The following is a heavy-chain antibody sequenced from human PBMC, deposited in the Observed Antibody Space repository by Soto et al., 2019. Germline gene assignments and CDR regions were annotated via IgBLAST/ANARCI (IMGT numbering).Heavy chain of an antibody. Sequence: QLQESGPGLVKPSQTLSLTCTVSGASINNNDYYWSWIRQTPGKGLEWIGYVYYSGTTDYIPSLKRRLSMSIGKSQNPFTLKLNSVTAADTATYYCARMSYFYDKWYFDLWGRGTLVTVSS. CDR1: GASINNNDYY. V-gene: IGHV4-30-4*01. J-gene: IGHJ2*01. CDR2: VYYSGTT. D-gene: IGHD3-22*01. CDR3: ARMSYFYDKWYFDL.